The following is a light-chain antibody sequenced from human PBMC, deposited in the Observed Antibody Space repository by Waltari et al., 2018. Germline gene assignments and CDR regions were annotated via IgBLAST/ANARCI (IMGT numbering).Light chain of an antibody. CDR2: QDN. Sequence: SSELMQPPSVSVSPGQTADLTCSGDKLGNKYACWYQQKAGQSPILVIYQDNRRPSGIPERFSGSNSENIATLTISGAQAVDEADYYCQTWDSNNAAVFGTGTKVTVL. J-gene: IGLJ1*01. CDR1: KLGNKY. CDR3: QTWDSNNAAV. V-gene: IGLV3-1*01.